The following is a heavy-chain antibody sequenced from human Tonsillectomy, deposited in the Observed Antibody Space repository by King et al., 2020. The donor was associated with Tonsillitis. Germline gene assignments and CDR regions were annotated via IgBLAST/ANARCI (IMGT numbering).Heavy chain of an antibody. D-gene: IGHD5-18*01. Sequence: QLQESGPGLVKPSETLSLTCTVSGGSITGDSYYWAWVRQPPGEGLEWIGTVYFTGNTYYNPSLKSRVTISVDTSKNQFSLKLSSVTSADTAVYYCARHNGSPWAGYSFFDPWGQGTLVSVSS. CDR1: GGSITGDSYY. V-gene: IGHV4-39*01. J-gene: IGHJ5*02. CDR3: ARHNGSPWAGYSFFDP. CDR2: VYFTGNT.